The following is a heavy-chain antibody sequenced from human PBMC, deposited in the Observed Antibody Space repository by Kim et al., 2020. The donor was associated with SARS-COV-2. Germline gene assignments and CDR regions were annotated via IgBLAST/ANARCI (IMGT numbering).Heavy chain of an antibody. D-gene: IGHD3-3*01. Sequence: PSLQGRAGISVDTSKNQFSLKLTSVTAADTAVYYCARGITVFGVAGAFFDFWGQGTLLTVSS. J-gene: IGHJ4*02. CDR3: ARGITVFGVAGAFFDF. V-gene: IGHV4-31*02.